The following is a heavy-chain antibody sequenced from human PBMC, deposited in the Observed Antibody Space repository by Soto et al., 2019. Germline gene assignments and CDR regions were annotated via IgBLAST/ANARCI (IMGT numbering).Heavy chain of an antibody. Sequence: SVKVSCKASGFTFTSSAMQWVRQARGQRLEWIGWIVVGSGNTNYAQKFQERVTITRDMSTSKAYMELSSLRSEDTAVYYFAASEDMSGIAVAGHFDYWGQGTLVNVSS. D-gene: IGHD6-19*01. V-gene: IGHV1-58*02. CDR3: AASEDMSGIAVAGHFDY. J-gene: IGHJ4*02. CDR2: IVVGSGNT. CDR1: GFTFTSSA.